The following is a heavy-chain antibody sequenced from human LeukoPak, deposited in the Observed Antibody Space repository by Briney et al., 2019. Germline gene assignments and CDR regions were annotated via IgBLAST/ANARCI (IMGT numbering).Heavy chain of an antibody. Sequence: SETLSLTCAVSGGSFSGYYWSWIRQPPGKGLEWIGEINHSGSTNYNPSLKSRVTISVDTSKNQFSLKLSSVTAADTAVYYWARVSSGWSDAFDIWGQGTMVTVSS. CDR1: GGSFSGYY. CDR3: ARVSSGWSDAFDI. V-gene: IGHV4-34*01. D-gene: IGHD6-19*01. J-gene: IGHJ3*02. CDR2: INHSGST.